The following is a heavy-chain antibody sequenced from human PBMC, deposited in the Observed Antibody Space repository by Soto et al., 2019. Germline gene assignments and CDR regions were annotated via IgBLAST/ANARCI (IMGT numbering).Heavy chain of an antibody. CDR1: DAYICSDAHY. Sequence: TLSLTRDVSDAYICSDAHYWSWIRTHPGKGLEWIGYISYTGTTYYNPSLKSRVTISVDTSKNQFSLKLTSVTAADTALYYCARYRFSDTWSKFDYWGQGTMVTRSS. D-gene: IGHD3-16*02. J-gene: IGHJ4*02. CDR3: ARYRFSDTWSKFDY. CDR2: ISYTGTT. V-gene: IGHV4-31*11.